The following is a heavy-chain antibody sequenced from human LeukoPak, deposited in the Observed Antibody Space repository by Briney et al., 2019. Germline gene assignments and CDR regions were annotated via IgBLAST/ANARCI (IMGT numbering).Heavy chain of an antibody. CDR3: ARSGDYVSPYGLDV. D-gene: IGHD4-17*01. V-gene: IGHV4-39*01. J-gene: IGHJ6*02. CDR1: GGSISSSSYY. CDR2: IYYSGST. Sequence: KPSETLSLTCTVSGGSISSSSYYWGWIRQPPGKGLEWIGSIYYSGSTYYNPSLKSRVTISVDTSKNQFSLEVSSVTAADTAVCYCARSGDYVSPYGLDVWGQGTTVTVSS.